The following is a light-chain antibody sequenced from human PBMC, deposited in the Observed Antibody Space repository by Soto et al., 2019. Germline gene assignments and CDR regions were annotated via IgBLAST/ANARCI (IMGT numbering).Light chain of an antibody. CDR3: QQSYKMPS. CDR1: RNVSIY. Sequence: EIPLTQSPSSLAASVGDRLTLTCRASRNVSIYLNWYQHKPGKGPTLLIHATSNLQIGVPSRFSGSGSGTEFTLTISSLEPEAFGTYYCQQSYKMPSCGQGTRLGIK. J-gene: IGKJ5*01. V-gene: IGKV1-39*01. CDR2: ATS.